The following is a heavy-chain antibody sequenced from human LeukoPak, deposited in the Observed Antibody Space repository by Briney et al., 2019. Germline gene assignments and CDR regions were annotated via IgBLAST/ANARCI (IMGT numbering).Heavy chain of an antibody. J-gene: IGHJ6*03. D-gene: IGHD4-17*01. V-gene: IGHV3-23*01. Sequence: GGSLRLSCAASGLTFSNNAMKWVRQAPGKGLEWVSTISGPGGSTYYGDSVKGRFTTSRDNSKNTVYLQMNSLRADDTAIYYCAKGDYGYYYYMDVWGNGTTVTVSS. CDR1: GLTFSNNA. CDR2: ISGPGGST. CDR3: AKGDYGYYYYMDV.